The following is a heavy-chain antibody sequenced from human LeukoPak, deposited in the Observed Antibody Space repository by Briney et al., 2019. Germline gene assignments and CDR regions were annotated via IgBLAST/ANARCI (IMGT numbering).Heavy chain of an antibody. CDR3: ARQGGCSSTSCHDY. CDR1: GGSFSGYY. V-gene: IGHV4-34*01. D-gene: IGHD2-2*01. CDR2: INHSGNT. Sequence: SETLSLTCAVYGGSFSGYYWSRIRQPPGKGLEWIGEINHSGNTNYNPSLKSRVTISVDTSKNQFSLKLSSVTAADTAVYYCARQGGCSSTSCHDYWGQGTLVTVSS. J-gene: IGHJ4*02.